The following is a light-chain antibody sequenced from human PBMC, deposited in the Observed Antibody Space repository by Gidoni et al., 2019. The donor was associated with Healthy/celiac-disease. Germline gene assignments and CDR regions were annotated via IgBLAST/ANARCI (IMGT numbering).Light chain of an antibody. CDR2: SNN. V-gene: IGLV1-44*01. Sequence: HSLLTQPPSASGTPGQRVTISCSGSSSNIGSNTVNWYQQLPGTAPKLLIYSNNQRPSGVPDRFSGSKSGTSASLAISGLQSEDEADYYCAAWDDSLNASYVFGTGTKVTVL. CDR3: AAWDDSLNASYV. J-gene: IGLJ1*01. CDR1: SSNIGSNT.